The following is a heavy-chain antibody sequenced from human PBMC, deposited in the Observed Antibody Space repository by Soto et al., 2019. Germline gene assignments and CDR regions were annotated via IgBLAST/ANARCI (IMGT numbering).Heavy chain of an antibody. D-gene: IGHD5-18*01. CDR3: AVVEGETAMQNV. CDR2: IIPMFGIA. CDR1: GGTLLSYT. Sequence: QVQLVQSGAEVQKPGSSVTVSCKASGGTLLSYTISWVRQAPGQGLEWMGGIIPMFGIANYAQKFQGSVTITADESTGVAYMELSSLRLEDTAGYYCAVVEGETAMQNVWGQGPTVNVSS. J-gene: IGHJ6*02. V-gene: IGHV1-69*01.